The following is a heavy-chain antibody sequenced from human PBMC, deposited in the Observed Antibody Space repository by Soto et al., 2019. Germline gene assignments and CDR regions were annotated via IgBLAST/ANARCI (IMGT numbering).Heavy chain of an antibody. D-gene: IGHD1-1*01. Sequence: GGSLRLSCAASGFTFSSYAMSWVRQAPGKGLEWVSAISGSGGSTYYADSVKGRFTISRDNSKNTLYLQMNSLRAEDTAVYYCAKDGTQGYYYYMDVWGKGTTVTVSS. CDR1: GFTFSSYA. V-gene: IGHV3-23*01. CDR2: ISGSGGST. CDR3: AKDGTQGYYYYMDV. J-gene: IGHJ6*03.